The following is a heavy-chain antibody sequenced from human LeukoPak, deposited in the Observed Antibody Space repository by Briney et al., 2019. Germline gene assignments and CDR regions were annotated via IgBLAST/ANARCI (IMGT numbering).Heavy chain of an antibody. V-gene: IGHV1-18*01. CDR3: ASVDFWSGYPNDY. CDR1: GYTFTIYY. CDR2: ISAYNGNT. D-gene: IGHD3-3*01. J-gene: IGHJ4*02. Sequence: GASVKVSCTASGYTFTIYYIRWVRQAPGQGLDLMGWISAYNGNTNYAQKLQGRVTMTTDTSTSTAYMELRSLRSDDTAVYYCASVDFWSGYPNDYWGQGTLVTVSS.